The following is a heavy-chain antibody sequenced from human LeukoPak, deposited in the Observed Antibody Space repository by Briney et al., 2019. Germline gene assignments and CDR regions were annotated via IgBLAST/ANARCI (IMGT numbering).Heavy chain of an antibody. D-gene: IGHD3-10*01. V-gene: IGHV1-18*01. CDR2: ISAYNGNT. Sequence: ASVKVSCKASGYTFTSYGISWVRQAPGQGLEWMGWISAYNGNTNYAQKLQGRVTMTTDTSTSTAYMELRSLRSDDTAVYYCARASLHYYGSGSYSEGFDYWGQGTLVTVSS. CDR3: ARASLHYYGSGSYSEGFDY. J-gene: IGHJ4*02. CDR1: GYTFTSYG.